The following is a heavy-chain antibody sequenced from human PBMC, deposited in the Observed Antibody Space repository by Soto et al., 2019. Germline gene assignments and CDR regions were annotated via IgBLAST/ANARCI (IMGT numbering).Heavy chain of an antibody. CDR2: VFHTANT. V-gene: IGHV4-59*08. J-gene: IGHJ4*02. CDR3: ARGSGWPDY. Sequence: QWQVQESGPGLVKPSETLSLTCTVSGGSITFNFWSWIRQPPGKGLEWIGYVFHTANTDYNPSLKTRVTLSVATSKNRLSLKLDSVTAADTAVYYCARGSGWPDYWGQGTLVTVSS. CDR1: GGSITFNF. D-gene: IGHD6-19*01.